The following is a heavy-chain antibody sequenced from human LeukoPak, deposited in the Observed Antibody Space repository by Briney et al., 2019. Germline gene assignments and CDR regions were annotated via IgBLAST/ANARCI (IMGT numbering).Heavy chain of an antibody. Sequence: ASVKVSCKASGYTFTGYYMHWVRQAPGQGLEWMGWINPNSGGTNYAQKFQGRVTMTRDTSISTAYMELSRLRSDDTAVYYCAREPYSSSGYFDYWGQGTLVTVSS. CDR2: INPNSGGT. J-gene: IGHJ4*02. V-gene: IGHV1-2*02. D-gene: IGHD6-6*01. CDR1: GYTFTGYY. CDR3: AREPYSSSGYFDY.